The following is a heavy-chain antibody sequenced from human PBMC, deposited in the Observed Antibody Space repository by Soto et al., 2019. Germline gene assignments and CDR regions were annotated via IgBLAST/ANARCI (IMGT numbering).Heavy chain of an antibody. V-gene: IGHV3-30-3*01. CDR1: GFTFSSYA. J-gene: IGHJ4*02. CDR3: ARDNTAMVYYFDY. Sequence: GGSLRFSCAASGFTFSSYAMHWVRQAPGKGLEWVAVISYDGSNKYYADSVKGRFTISRDNSKNTLYLQMNSLRTEDTAVYYCARDNTAMVYYFDYWGQGTLVTVSS. CDR2: ISYDGSNK. D-gene: IGHD5-18*01.